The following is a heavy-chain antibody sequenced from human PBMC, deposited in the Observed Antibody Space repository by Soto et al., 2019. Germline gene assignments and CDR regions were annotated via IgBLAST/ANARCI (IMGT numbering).Heavy chain of an antibody. CDR2: INAGNGNT. Sequence: ASVKVCCKASGYSFTSYAMHWVRQATGQRLEWMGWINAGNGNTKYSQKFQGRVTITRDTSASTAYMELSSLRSEDTAVYYCARESRSPPICSSTSCYSPSTNYYYYMDVWGKGTTVTVSS. CDR1: GYSFTSYA. CDR3: ARESRSPPICSSTSCYSPSTNYYYYMDV. V-gene: IGHV1-3*01. J-gene: IGHJ6*03. D-gene: IGHD2-2*01.